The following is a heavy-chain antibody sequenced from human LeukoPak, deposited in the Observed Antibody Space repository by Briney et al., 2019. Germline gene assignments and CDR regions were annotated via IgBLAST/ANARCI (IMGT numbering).Heavy chain of an antibody. Sequence: GESLKISCKNSGHSFTTYWIGWVRQMPGKGLEWMGIIYPGDSDTRYSPSFQGQVTISADKSISTAYLQWSSLKASDTAMYYCARTTGSSYYDFWSGYFISPDYWGQGTLVTVSS. CDR2: IYPGDSDT. J-gene: IGHJ4*02. CDR3: ARTTGSSYYDFWSGYFISPDY. V-gene: IGHV5-51*01. CDR1: GHSFTTYW. D-gene: IGHD3-3*01.